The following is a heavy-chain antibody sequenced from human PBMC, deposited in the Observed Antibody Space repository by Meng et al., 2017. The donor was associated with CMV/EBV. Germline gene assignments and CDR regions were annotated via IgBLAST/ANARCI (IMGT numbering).Heavy chain of an antibody. V-gene: IGHV4-34*01. Sequence: SQTLSLTCVVYGRSSSVYYWSWIRQLPGRGLEWLGEIHHSGSTNYNPSLKSRVTISVDTSKNQFSLKLSSVTAAGTAVYYCARGGGSPDNYRSNYYYYGMDVWGQGTTVTVSS. J-gene: IGHJ6*02. CDR2: IHHSGST. D-gene: IGHD4-11*01. CDR3: ARGGGSPDNYRSNYYYYGMDV. CDR1: GRSSSVYY.